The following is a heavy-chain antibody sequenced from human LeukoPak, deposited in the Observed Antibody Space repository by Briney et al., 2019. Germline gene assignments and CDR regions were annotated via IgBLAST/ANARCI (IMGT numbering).Heavy chain of an antibody. CDR3: ARPRHLSGSWQPFDY. J-gene: IGHJ4*02. CDR1: GYSFTTYW. CDR2: IYPGDSDT. V-gene: IGHV5-51*01. D-gene: IGHD6-13*01. Sequence: GESLKISCKGSGYSFTTYWIGWVRQMPGKGLEWMGIIYPGDSDTRYSPSFQGQVTISADKSISTAYLQWSSLKASDTAMYYCARPRHLSGSWQPFDYWGQGTLVTVSS.